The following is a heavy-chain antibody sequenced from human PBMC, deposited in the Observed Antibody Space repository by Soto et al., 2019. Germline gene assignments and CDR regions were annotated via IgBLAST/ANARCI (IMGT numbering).Heavy chain of an antibody. Sequence: SETLSLTCTVSGGSISSYYWSWIRQPPGKGLEWIGYIYYSGSTNYNPSLKSRVTISVDTSKNQFSLKLSSVTAADTAVYYCARVSTSSYYYYGMDVWGQGTTVTVS. CDR1: GGSISSYY. V-gene: IGHV4-59*01. CDR2: IYYSGST. D-gene: IGHD3-16*02. J-gene: IGHJ6*01. CDR3: ARVSTSSYYYYGMDV.